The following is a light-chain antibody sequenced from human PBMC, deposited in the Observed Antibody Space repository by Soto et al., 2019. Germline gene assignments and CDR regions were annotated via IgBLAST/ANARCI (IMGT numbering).Light chain of an antibody. CDR3: QQYVTSPLT. V-gene: IGKV3-20*01. Sequence: DIVLTQSPGTLSLSPGERTTLSCRASQSVASYLAWYQQKPGQAPRPPIYGVSSRDTGIPDRFSGSVSGTDFTLTSSRLEPEDFAVYYCQQYVTSPLTFGGGTEVEI. CDR1: QSVASY. CDR2: GVS. J-gene: IGKJ4*01.